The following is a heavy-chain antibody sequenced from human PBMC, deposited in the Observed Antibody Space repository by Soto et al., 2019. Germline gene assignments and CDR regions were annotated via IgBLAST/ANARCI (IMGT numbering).Heavy chain of an antibody. V-gene: IGHV3-23*01. Sequence: DVQLLESGGHLVQPGGSLRLSCAASGFTFSSYAMSWVRQAPGKGLEWVSSVSAGGDMTYYSDSVKGRFTISRDNSNNVLFLQMNSLRIEDTALYYCARGDRGGTGSTAGDYYSGLDVWGQGTTVTVS. D-gene: IGHD2-15*01. CDR3: ARGDRGGTGSTAGDYYSGLDV. CDR1: GFTFSSYA. J-gene: IGHJ6*02. CDR2: VSAGGDMT.